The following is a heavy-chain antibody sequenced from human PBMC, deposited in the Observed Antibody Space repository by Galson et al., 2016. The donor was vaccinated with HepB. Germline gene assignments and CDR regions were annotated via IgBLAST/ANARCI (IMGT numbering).Heavy chain of an antibody. Sequence: SLRLSCAASGFTFTNNAMHWVRQSPGKGLEWVAVISYDGSNKYYADSVKGRFTISRDDSKDTVYLQVSSLRVEDTALYYCARDPGAMGYEGLDIWGQGTMVAVSS. CDR1: GFTFTNNA. CDR2: ISYDGSNK. CDR3: ARDPGAMGYEGLDI. D-gene: IGHD2-2*01. V-gene: IGHV3-30-3*01. J-gene: IGHJ3*02.